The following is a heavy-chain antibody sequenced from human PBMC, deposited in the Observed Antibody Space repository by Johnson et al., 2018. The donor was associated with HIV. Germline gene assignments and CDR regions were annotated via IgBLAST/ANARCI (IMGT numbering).Heavy chain of an antibody. Sequence: QVQLVESGGGVVQPGRSLRLSCAASGFTFSSYAMHWVRQAPGKGLEWVAVISYDGSNKYYADSVQVRFTISRDNSKNTLYLQMNSLRAEDTAVYYRARDPDDYGGRDAFDIWGQGTMVTVSS. CDR2: ISYDGSNK. D-gene: IGHD4-23*01. V-gene: IGHV3-30*04. CDR1: GFTFSSYA. J-gene: IGHJ3*02. CDR3: ARDPDDYGGRDAFDI.